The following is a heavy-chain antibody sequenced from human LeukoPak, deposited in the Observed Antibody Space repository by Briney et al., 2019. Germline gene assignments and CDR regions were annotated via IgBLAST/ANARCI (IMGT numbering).Heavy chain of an antibody. CDR3: ARGFIAAAGPKEIAFDI. V-gene: IGHV3-30*04. D-gene: IGHD6-13*01. CDR2: ILYDGTNK. Sequence: GGSLRLSCAASGFTFSTYAMHWVRQAPGKGLEWVALILYDGTNKYYADSVKGRFTISRDNAKNSLYLQMNSLRAEDTAVYYCARGFIAAAGPKEIAFDIWGQGTMVTVSS. CDR1: GFTFSTYA. J-gene: IGHJ3*02.